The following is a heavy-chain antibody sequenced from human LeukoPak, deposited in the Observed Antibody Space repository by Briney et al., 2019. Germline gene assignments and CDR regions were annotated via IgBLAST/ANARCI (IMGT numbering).Heavy chain of an antibody. Sequence: ASVKVSCKASGGTFSSYAISWVRQAPGQGLEWMGGIIPIFGTANYAQKFQGRVTITTDESTSTAYMELSSLRSEDTAVYYCARSLGYSGYDVYFDYWGQGTLVTVSS. CDR1: GGTFSSYA. CDR3: ARSLGYSGYDVYFDY. D-gene: IGHD5-12*01. J-gene: IGHJ4*02. CDR2: IIPIFGTA. V-gene: IGHV1-69*05.